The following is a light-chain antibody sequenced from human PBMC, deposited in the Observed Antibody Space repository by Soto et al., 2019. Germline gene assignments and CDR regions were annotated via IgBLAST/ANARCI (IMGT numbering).Light chain of an antibody. J-gene: IGLJ1*01. CDR3: QVLDIMPYNNV. CDR1: NIGNKR. Sequence: SYELTQPPSVSVAPEKTATITCGGNNIGNKRVHGYRQKPGQAPVLFISYDSYRPSGIPERFSGSNSGNTATLNISRVEDGDEADYYWQVLDIMPYNNVFGPGTKLTVL. V-gene: IGLV3-21*04. CDR2: YDS.